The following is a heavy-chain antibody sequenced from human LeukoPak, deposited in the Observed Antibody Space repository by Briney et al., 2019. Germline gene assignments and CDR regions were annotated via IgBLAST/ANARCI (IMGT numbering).Heavy chain of an antibody. Sequence: PSETLSLTCAVSGGSFSDYYWTWIPHPPGKGLEWIGEINHSGSTNYKASLESRVTISQDTSKKQFSLKLNSVTAADTAVYYCARPRSQQLVQGDAFDIWGQGTMVTVSS. D-gene: IGHD6-13*01. CDR2: INHSGST. CDR1: GGSFSDYY. J-gene: IGHJ3*02. V-gene: IGHV4-34*01. CDR3: ARPRSQQLVQGDAFDI.